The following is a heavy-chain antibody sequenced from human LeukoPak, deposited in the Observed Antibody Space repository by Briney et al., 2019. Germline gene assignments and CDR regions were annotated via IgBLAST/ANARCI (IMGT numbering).Heavy chain of an antibody. Sequence: SETLSLTCTVSGGSISSSSHYWGWIRQPPGKGLEWIGIIYYSGNTYYNPSLKSRVTISVDTSKNQFSLKLSSVTAADTAVYYCANDGAYYDSSTDAFDIWGQGTMVTVSS. CDR1: GGSISSSSHY. J-gene: IGHJ3*02. D-gene: IGHD3-22*01. V-gene: IGHV4-39*07. CDR3: ANDGAYYDSSTDAFDI. CDR2: IYYSGNT.